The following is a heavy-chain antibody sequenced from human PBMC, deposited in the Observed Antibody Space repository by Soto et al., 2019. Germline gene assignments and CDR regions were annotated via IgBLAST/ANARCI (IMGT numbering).Heavy chain of an antibody. V-gene: IGHV3-53*04. CDR1: GFTVSSNY. D-gene: IGHD6-6*01. CDR2: IYSGGST. CDR3: ARGGEYSSSHLPDY. J-gene: IGHJ4*02. Sequence: GGSLRLSCAASGFTVSSNYMSWVRQAPGKGLEWVSVIYSGGSTYYADSVKGRFTISRHNSKNTLYLQMNSLRAEDTAVYYCARGGEYSSSHLPDYWGQGTLVTVSS.